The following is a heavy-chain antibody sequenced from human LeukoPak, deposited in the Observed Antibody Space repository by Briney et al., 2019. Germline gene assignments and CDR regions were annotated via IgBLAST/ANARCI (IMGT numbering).Heavy chain of an antibody. D-gene: IGHD3-22*01. CDR1: GYTFTGYY. CDR2: INLNSGGT. Sequence: ASVKVSCKASGYTFTGYYMHWVRQAPGQGLEWMGWINLNSGGTNYAQKFQGRVTMTRDTSISTAYMELSRLRSDDTAVYYCARGGDYYDSSGFDAFDIWGQGTMVTVSS. V-gene: IGHV1-2*02. CDR3: ARGGDYYDSSGFDAFDI. J-gene: IGHJ3*02.